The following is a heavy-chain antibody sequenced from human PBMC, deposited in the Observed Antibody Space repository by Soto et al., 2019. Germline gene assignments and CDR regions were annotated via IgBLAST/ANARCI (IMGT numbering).Heavy chain of an antibody. V-gene: IGHV3-23*01. J-gene: IGHJ3*02. Sequence: EVQLLESGGGLVQPGGSLRLSCAASGFTFSSYAMSWVRQAPGKGLEWVSAIGGSGGSTYYADSVKGRFTISRDNSKNTLYVQMNGLRAEDTAVYYCAIDQATAVLVTPDAFDIWGQGTMVTVPS. CDR1: GFTFSSYA. CDR2: IGGSGGST. D-gene: IGHD2-21*02. CDR3: AIDQATAVLVTPDAFDI.